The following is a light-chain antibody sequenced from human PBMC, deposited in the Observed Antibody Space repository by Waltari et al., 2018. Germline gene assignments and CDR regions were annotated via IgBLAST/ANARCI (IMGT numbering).Light chain of an antibody. CDR3: CSKVGSSVF. J-gene: IGLJ2*01. V-gene: IGLV2-23*03. CDR2: GGN. Sequence: QSALTQPASVSGSPGPSITISCTGFNRTVGSYTIVPWYQKHPGTAHKLLIDGGNRRPSGVSNRFSGSKSDNTASLTLSGLQAEDEADYYCCSKVGSSVFFGGGTKLTVL. CDR1: NRTVGSYTI.